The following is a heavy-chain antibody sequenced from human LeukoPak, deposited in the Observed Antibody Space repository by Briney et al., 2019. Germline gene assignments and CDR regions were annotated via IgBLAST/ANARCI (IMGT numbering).Heavy chain of an antibody. J-gene: IGHJ4*02. D-gene: IGHD2-21*02. V-gene: IGHV4-39*01. Sequence: SETLSLTCTVSGGSISSSSYYWGWIRQPPGKGLEWIGGIYYSGSTYYSSSLKSRVTISVDTSKNQFSLKLSSVTAADTAVYYCASYCGGDCEYFDYWGQGTLVTVSS. CDR3: ASYCGGDCEYFDY. CDR1: GGSISSSSYY. CDR2: IYYSGST.